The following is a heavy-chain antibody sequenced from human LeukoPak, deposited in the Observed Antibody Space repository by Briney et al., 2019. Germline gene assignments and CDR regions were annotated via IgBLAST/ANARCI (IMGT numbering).Heavy chain of an antibody. CDR1: GDSVSSNNAT. CDR2: TYYRSKWYN. V-gene: IGHV6-1*01. CDR3: ARDKGGGVDTALAY. D-gene: IGHD5-18*01. Sequence: SQTLSLTCAISGDSVSSNNATWNWIRQSPSRGLEGLGRTYYRSKWYNNYAVSVKSRITIIPDTSNNQFSLQLNSVTPEDTAVYYCARDKGGGVDTALAYWGQGTLVTVSS. J-gene: IGHJ4*02.